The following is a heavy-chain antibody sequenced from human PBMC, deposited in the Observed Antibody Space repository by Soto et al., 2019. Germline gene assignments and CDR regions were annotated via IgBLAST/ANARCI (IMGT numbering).Heavy chain of an antibody. Sequence: ECLNLSHKGTGHSISSYLISCVRQMPGKGLEWMGRIDPSDSYTNYSPSFQGHVTISADKSISTAYLQWSSLKASDTAVYYCASSSLYGMDVWGQGTTVKVSS. CDR3: ASSSLYGMDV. V-gene: IGHV5-10-1*01. J-gene: IGHJ6*02. CDR1: GHSISSYL. CDR2: IDPSDSYT.